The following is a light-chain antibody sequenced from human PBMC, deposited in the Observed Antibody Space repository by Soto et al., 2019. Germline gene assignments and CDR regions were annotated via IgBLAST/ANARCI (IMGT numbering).Light chain of an antibody. V-gene: IGKV1-39*01. CDR2: DAS. J-gene: IGKJ3*01. CDR3: QQSYSTPLT. Sequence: DIQMTQSPSSLSASLGDSVTIACRASHTIARYLHWYQQRPGKAPELLICDASTLQSGVPSRFSGSGSVTDFALTIRSLQPEDFATYYGQQSYSTPLTFGPGTKVDI. CDR1: HTIARY.